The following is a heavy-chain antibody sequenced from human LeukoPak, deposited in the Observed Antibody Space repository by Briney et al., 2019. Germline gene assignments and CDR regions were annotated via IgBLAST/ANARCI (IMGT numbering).Heavy chain of an antibody. Sequence: GGSLRLSCAASGFPFNTYAMSWVRQAPGKGLEWVSIIRPTGSNTYYASSVKGRFTISRDDSKTTLYLQMSSLRAEDTAIYYCAKLAFYETSAPLRDLSFWGQGTLVAVSS. V-gene: IGHV3-23*01. CDR1: GFPFNTYA. J-gene: IGHJ4*02. CDR2: IRPTGSNT. D-gene: IGHD1-14*01. CDR3: AKLAFYETSAPLRDLSF.